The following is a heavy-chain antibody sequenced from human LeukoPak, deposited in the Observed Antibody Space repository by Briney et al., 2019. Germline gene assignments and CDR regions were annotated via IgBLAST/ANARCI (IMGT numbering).Heavy chain of an antibody. CDR3: ARLGSSWQLDY. J-gene: IGHJ4*02. CDR1: GFTFSDYY. Sequence: GGSLRLSCAASGFTFSDYYMSWIRQAPGKGLEWVSSISSSSSYIYYADSVKGRFTISRDNAKNSLYLQMNSLRAEDTAVYYCARLGSSWQLDYWGQGTLVTVSS. V-gene: IGHV3-11*06. D-gene: IGHD6-13*01. CDR2: ISSSSSYI.